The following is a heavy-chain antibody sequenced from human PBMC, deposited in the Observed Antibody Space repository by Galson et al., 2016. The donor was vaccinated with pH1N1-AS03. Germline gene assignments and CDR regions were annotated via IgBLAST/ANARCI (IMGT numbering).Heavy chain of an antibody. D-gene: IGHD3-10*01. J-gene: IGHJ4*02. CDR3: ARGRGYGQYYFDY. Sequence: SVKVSCKASGYTFTSYAMHWVRQAPGQRLEWMGWINAGNGNTKYSQKFQGRVTITRDTSASTAYMALSSLRSEDTAVYFCARGRGYGQYYFDYWGQGTLVTVSS. CDR2: INAGNGNT. V-gene: IGHV1-3*01. CDR1: GYTFTSYA.